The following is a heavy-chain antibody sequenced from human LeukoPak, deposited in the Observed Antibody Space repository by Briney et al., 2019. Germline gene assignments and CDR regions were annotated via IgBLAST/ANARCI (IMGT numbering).Heavy chain of an antibody. Sequence: GGSLRLSCAASGFTFSSYGMPWVRQAPGKGLEWVAVILNDGSQEKYADSVKGRFTISRDNSKNTLFLQMNSLRAEDTAVYYCARADALGDNALDIWGQGTMVTVSS. D-gene: IGHD3-16*01. CDR3: ARADALGDNALDI. J-gene: IGHJ3*02. V-gene: IGHV3-33*01. CDR1: GFTFSSYG. CDR2: ILNDGSQE.